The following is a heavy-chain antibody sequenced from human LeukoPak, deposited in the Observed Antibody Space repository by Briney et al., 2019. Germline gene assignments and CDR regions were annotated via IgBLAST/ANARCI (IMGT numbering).Heavy chain of an antibody. V-gene: IGHV3-23*01. J-gene: IGHJ4*02. Sequence: GGSLRLSCAASGFTFSSYAMSWVRQAPGKGLEWVSAISGSGGSTYYADPVKGRFTISRDNSKNALYLQMNSLRAEDTAVYYCAKVVAVDCSSTSCYGGWFDYWGQGTLVTVSS. CDR3: AKVVAVDCSSTSCYGGWFDY. CDR1: GFTFSSYA. CDR2: ISGSGGST. D-gene: IGHD2-2*01.